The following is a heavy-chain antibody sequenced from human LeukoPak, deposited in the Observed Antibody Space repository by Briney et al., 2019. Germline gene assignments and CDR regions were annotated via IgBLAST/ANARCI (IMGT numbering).Heavy chain of an antibody. J-gene: IGHJ6*03. D-gene: IGHD6-25*01. V-gene: IGHV1-69*13. CDR2: IIPIFGIP. CDR1: GGTFRTFA. CDR3: GLSGNYYYYMDV. Sequence: GASVKVSCKASGGTFRTFAISWVRQAPGQGLEWMGGIIPIFGIPDSAQKFQGRLTITADESTTTAYMELSSLRSDDTAIYYCGLSGNYYYYMDVWGKGTTGTISS.